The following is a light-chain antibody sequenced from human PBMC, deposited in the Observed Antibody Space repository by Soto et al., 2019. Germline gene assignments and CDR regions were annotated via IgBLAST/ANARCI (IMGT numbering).Light chain of an antibody. CDR2: GAS. J-gene: IGKJ1*01. CDR1: QSISNN. CDR3: QQYGSWPPWT. V-gene: IGKV3D-15*01. Sequence: EVVLTQSPATLSLSPGERATLSCRTSQSISNNLAWYQHKPGQAPRLLILGASTRATGIPARFSGSGSGTEFTLTISSLQSEDFAFYYCQQYGSWPPWTFGQGTKVDI.